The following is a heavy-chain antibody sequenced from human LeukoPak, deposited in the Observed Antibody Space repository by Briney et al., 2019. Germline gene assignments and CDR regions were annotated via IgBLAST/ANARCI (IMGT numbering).Heavy chain of an antibody. D-gene: IGHD3-16*02. V-gene: IGHV3-23*01. Sequence: GGSLRLSCAASGFTFSYYSMNWVRQAPGKGPEWVSAISGSGGSTYYADSVKGRFTISRDNSKNTLYLQMNSLRAEDTAVYYCAKASTVWGSYPNWFDPWGQGTLVTVSS. CDR3: AKASTVWGSYPNWFDP. J-gene: IGHJ5*02. CDR2: ISGSGGST. CDR1: GFTFSYYS.